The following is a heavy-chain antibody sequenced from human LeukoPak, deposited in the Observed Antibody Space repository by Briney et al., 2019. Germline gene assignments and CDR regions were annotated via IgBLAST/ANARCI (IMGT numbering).Heavy chain of an antibody. CDR1: GASISSWY. V-gene: IGHV4-59*01. J-gene: IGHJ4*02. Sequence: SEALSLTCNVTGASISSWYWSWIRQPPGKGLEWIGDIYGSGSTNYNPSLKSRVSMSADTSKNQISLNLKFVTAADTAVYYCARQTMLVGYANGLGFNYWGEGTLVTVSS. D-gene: IGHD2-2*01. CDR3: ARQTMLVGYANGLGFNY. CDR2: IYGSGST.